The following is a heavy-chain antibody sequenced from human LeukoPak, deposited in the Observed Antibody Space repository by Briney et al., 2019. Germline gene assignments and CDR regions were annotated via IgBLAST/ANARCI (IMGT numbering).Heavy chain of an antibody. CDR3: AREVSTDYPTYYFDY. V-gene: IGHV1-69*13. CDR2: IIPIFGTA. J-gene: IGHJ4*02. D-gene: IGHD3-16*01. Sequence: SVKVSCMASGGTFSSYAISWVRPAPGQGLEWMGGIIPIFGTANYAQKFQGRVTITADESTSTAYMELSSLRSEDTAVYYCAREVSTDYPTYYFDYWGQGTLVTVSS. CDR1: GGTFSSYA.